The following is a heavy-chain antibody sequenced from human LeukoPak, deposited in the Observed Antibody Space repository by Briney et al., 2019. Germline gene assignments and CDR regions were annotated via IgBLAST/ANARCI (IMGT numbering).Heavy chain of an antibody. CDR2: INHSGSI. V-gene: IGHV4-34*01. D-gene: IGHD4-11*01. J-gene: IGHJ5*02. CDR1: GGSFSGYY. CDR3: ARGASTTDSRFDP. Sequence: SETLSLTCAVYGGSFSGYYWSWIRQPPGKGLEWIGEINHSGSINYNPSLKSRVTISVDTSKNQFSLKLSSVTAADTAVYYCARGASTTDSRFDPWGQGTLVTVSS.